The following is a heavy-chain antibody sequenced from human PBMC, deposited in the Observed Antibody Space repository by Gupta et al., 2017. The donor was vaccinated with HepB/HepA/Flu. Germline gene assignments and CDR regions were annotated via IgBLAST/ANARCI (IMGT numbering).Heavy chain of an antibody. J-gene: IGHJ4*02. CDR1: GLTFGSFA. V-gene: IGHV3-23*01. CDR2: IDVSGGAT. D-gene: IGHD1-14*01. Sequence: EVQLLESGGGLVQPGGSLRLSCAASGLTFGSFAMTWVRQAPGKGLEWVSTIDVSGGATVYADSVKGRFTISRDNSKNTLYLQMNSLGAEDTAVYYCAKGTGKSDFWGQGILVTVSS. CDR3: AKGTGKSDF.